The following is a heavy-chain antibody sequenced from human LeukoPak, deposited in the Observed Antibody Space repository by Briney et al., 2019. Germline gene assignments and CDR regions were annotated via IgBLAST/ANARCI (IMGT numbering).Heavy chain of an antibody. V-gene: IGHV1-18*01. CDR3: ARDRLGFGELLYNWFDP. Sequence: GASVKVSCKASGYTFTSYGISWVRQAPGQGLEWMGWISAYNGNTNYAQKLQGRVTMTTDTSTSTAYMEVRSLRSDDTAVYYCARDRLGFGELLYNWFDPWGQGTLVTVSS. CDR2: ISAYNGNT. J-gene: IGHJ5*02. CDR1: GYTFTSYG. D-gene: IGHD3-10*01.